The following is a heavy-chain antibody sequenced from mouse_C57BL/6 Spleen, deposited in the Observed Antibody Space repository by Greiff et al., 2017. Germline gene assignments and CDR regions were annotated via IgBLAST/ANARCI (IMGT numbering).Heavy chain of an antibody. J-gene: IGHJ3*01. CDR1: GFSLTSYA. V-gene: IGHV2-9-1*01. CDR3: ARESYGSSYEAWFAY. CDR2: IWTGGGT. Sequence: VQRVESGPGLVAPSQSLSITCTVSGFSLTSYAISWVRQPPGKGLEWLGVIWTGGGTNYNSALKSRLSISKDNSKSQVFLKMNSLQTDDTARYYCARESYGSSYEAWFAYWGQGTLVTVSA. D-gene: IGHD1-1*01.